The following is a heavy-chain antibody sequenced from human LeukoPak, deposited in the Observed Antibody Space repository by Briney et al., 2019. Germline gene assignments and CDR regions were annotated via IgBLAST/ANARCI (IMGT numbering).Heavy chain of an antibody. CDR1: GYTFTGYY. D-gene: IGHD2-15*01. J-gene: IGHJ4*02. Sequence: ASVKVSCKASGYTFTGYYMHWVRQAPGQGLEWMGWINPNSGGTNYAQKFQGRVTMTRDTSISTAYMELSRLRSDDTAVYYCARLEDGYCNGGSCYAPYDYWGQGTLVTVSS. V-gene: IGHV1-2*02. CDR2: INPNSGGT. CDR3: ARLEDGYCNGGSCYAPYDY.